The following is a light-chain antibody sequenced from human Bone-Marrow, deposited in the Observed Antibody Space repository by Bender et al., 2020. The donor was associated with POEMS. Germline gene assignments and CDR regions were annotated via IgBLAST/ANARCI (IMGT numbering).Light chain of an antibody. CDR3: QVWDIRSDVV. CDR2: DAS. J-gene: IGLJ2*01. V-gene: IGLV3-21*02. Sequence: SSVLTQAPPVSVAPGQTPRITCGGYNIGSKGVHWYQQKPGQAPALVVYDASHRPSGIPERFSGSSSGNTATLTITTVEGGDEADYYCQVWDIRSDVVFGGGTRLTVL. CDR1: NIGSKG.